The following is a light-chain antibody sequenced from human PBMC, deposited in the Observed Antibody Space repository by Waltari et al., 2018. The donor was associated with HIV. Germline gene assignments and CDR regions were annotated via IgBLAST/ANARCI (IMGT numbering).Light chain of an antibody. CDR2: AAS. Sequence: DIQMTQSPSSLSASLGERVTITCRASQSIDTYLNWYQQRPGEAPKLLIYAASNLQSGVPSMFSGRGSGTDFTLTISSLQPEDFATYFCQQSYSSLSTFGQGTKL. V-gene: IGKV1-39*01. J-gene: IGKJ2*01. CDR1: QSIDTY. CDR3: QQSYSSLST.